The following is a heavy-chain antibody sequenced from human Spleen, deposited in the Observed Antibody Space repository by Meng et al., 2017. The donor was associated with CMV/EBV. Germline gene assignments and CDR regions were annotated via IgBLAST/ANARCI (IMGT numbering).Heavy chain of an antibody. CDR3: ARVAYYDILTGYLNYYYYGMDV. CDR1: GFTFSSYS. V-gene: IGHV3-21*01. CDR2: ISSSSSYI. Sequence: GESLKISCAASGFTFSSYSMNWVRQAPGKGLEWVSSISSSSSYIYYADSVKGRFTISRDNAKNSLYLQMNSLRAEDTAVYYCARVAYYDILTGYLNYYYYGMDVWGQGTTVTVSS. D-gene: IGHD3-9*01. J-gene: IGHJ6*02.